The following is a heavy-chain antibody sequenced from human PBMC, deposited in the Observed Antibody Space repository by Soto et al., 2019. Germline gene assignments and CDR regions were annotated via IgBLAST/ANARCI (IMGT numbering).Heavy chain of an antibody. J-gene: IGHJ6*02. CDR3: ARELPQRQGRNMDV. Sequence: SETLSLTCTVTGGSMTSGDQYWTWIRHRPGEGLEWFGYINHRGSLYYNPSLKSRVSMSVDTSKNQFSLNLSSVTAAYTAVYYCARELPQRQGRNMDVWGQGTTVTVSS. CDR2: INHRGSL. D-gene: IGHD1-1*01. V-gene: IGHV4-31*03. CDR1: GGSMTSGDQY.